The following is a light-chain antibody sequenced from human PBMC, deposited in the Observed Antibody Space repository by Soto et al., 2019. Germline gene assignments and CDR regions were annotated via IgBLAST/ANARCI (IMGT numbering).Light chain of an antibody. CDR2: GAS. Sequence: EIVMTQSPATLSVSPGERATLSCRASQSVSSNLAWYQQKPGQAPRLLIYGASTRATGIPARFSGSRSGTEFNLTLSSLQSEDFAVYYCQQYNNWPPITFGQGTRLEIK. CDR3: QQYNNWPPIT. V-gene: IGKV3-15*01. CDR1: QSVSSN. J-gene: IGKJ5*01.